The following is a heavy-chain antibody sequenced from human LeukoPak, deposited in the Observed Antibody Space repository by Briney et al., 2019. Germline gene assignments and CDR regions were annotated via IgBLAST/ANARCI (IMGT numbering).Heavy chain of an antibody. CDR3: AKEGAASGWPLDP. D-gene: IGHD6-19*01. V-gene: IGHV3-30*18. Sequence: GGSLRLPCVASRFTFSTYGMHWVRQAPGRGLEGVAIISYNGGSQYYADSVKGRFTISRDNSKSTLYLQMSSLRAEDTAVYYCAKEGAASGWPLDPWGQGTLVTVSS. J-gene: IGHJ5*02. CDR2: ISYNGGSQ. CDR1: RFTFSTYG.